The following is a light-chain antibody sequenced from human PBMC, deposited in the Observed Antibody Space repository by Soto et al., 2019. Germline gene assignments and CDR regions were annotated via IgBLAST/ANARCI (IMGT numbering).Light chain of an antibody. Sequence: EIVMTQSPATLSVSPGERATLSCRASQSVSSKLAWYQQKPGQAPRLLIYGASTRATGIPARFSGSGSGTEFTLTISSLQSEDVAVDYCQQYNNWPWTFGHGTKVEIK. CDR1: QSVSSK. V-gene: IGKV3-15*01. J-gene: IGKJ1*01. CDR3: QQYNNWPWT. CDR2: GAS.